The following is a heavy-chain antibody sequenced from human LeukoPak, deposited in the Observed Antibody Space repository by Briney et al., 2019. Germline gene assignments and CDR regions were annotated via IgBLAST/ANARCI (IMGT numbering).Heavy chain of an antibody. Sequence: ASVKVSCKASGYTFTSYGISWVRQAAGQGLEWMGWISAYNGNTNYAQKLQGRVTMTTDTSTSTAYMELRSLRSDDTAVYYCAREDIVAMTNDYWGQGTLVTVSS. D-gene: IGHD5-12*01. CDR3: AREDIVAMTNDY. J-gene: IGHJ4*02. CDR2: ISAYNGNT. CDR1: GYTFTSYG. V-gene: IGHV1-18*01.